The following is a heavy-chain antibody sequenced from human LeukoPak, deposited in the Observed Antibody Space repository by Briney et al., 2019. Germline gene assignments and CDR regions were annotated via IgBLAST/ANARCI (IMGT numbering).Heavy chain of an antibody. J-gene: IGHJ5*02. Sequence: GGSLRLSCAASGFTFSRYWMHWVRQAPGKGLVWFSRINSDGSSTSYADSVKGRFTISRDNAKNTLYLQMNSLRAEDTAVYYCARPSYDFWSGYIPNWFDPWGQGTLVTVSS. CDR3: ARPSYDFWSGYIPNWFDP. CDR2: INSDGSST. D-gene: IGHD3-3*01. CDR1: GFTFSRYW. V-gene: IGHV3-74*01.